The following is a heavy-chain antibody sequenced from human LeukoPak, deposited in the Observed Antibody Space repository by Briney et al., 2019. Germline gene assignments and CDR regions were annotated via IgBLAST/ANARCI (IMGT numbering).Heavy chain of an antibody. CDR3: ARDHSSSWFMYGMDV. Sequence: PSETLPLTCTVSGGSISSYYWSWIRQPPGKGLEWIGYIYYSGSTNYNPSLKSRVTISVDTSKNQFSLKLSSVTAADTAVYYCARDHSSSWFMYGMDVWGKGTTVTVSS. D-gene: IGHD6-13*01. CDR1: GGSISSYY. V-gene: IGHV4-59*01. CDR2: IYYSGST. J-gene: IGHJ6*04.